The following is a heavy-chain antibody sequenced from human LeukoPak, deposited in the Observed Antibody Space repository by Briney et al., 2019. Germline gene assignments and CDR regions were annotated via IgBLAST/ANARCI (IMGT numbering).Heavy chain of an antibody. D-gene: IGHD3-10*01. V-gene: IGHV3-9*01. J-gene: IGHJ4*02. CDR1: GFTFDDHS. Sequence: PGGSLRLSCAASGFTFDDHSMHWVRQAPGKGLEWVAGISWNGGAIGHAASVKGRFTVSRANARNSLYLQMNNLGAEDTAFYYCAKALDYSTWTLENWGQGILVTVSS. CDR2: ISWNGGAI. CDR3: AKALDYSTWTLEN.